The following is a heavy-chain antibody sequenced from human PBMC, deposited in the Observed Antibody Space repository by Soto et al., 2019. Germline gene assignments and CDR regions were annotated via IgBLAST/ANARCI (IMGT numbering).Heavy chain of an antibody. Sequence: EVQLLESGGGLVQPGGSLRLSCAASGFTFSSYAMSWVRQAPGKGLEWVSAISGSGGSTYYADSVKGRFTISRDNSKNTLYRQMNSLRAEDTAVYYCAKLGGWSGSYEEFDYWGQGTLVTVSS. CDR2: ISGSGGST. D-gene: IGHD1-26*01. CDR1: GFTFSSYA. CDR3: AKLGGWSGSYEEFDY. J-gene: IGHJ4*02. V-gene: IGHV3-23*01.